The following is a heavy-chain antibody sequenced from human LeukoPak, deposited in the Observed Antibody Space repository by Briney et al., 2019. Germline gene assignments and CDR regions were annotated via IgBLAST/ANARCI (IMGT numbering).Heavy chain of an antibody. D-gene: IGHD1-26*01. Sequence: GGSLRLSCLASKFTFNNYAMTRVRQAPGKGLEWVSSISGSGDNMDYADSVKGRFTISRDNSENTLYLQMSSLRGEDTAVYYCARDGYSGSYYRLYYFFMDVWGKGTTVTVSS. CDR3: ARDGYSGSYYRLYYFFMDV. CDR1: KFTFNNYA. J-gene: IGHJ6*03. CDR2: ISGSGDNM. V-gene: IGHV3-23*01.